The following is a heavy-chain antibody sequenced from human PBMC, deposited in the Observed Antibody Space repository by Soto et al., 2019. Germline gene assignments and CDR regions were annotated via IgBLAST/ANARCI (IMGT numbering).Heavy chain of an antibody. D-gene: IGHD4-17*01. J-gene: IGHJ5*01. CDR1: GFTFFAYW. CDR3: AKEGAVGDYAGENWFDS. V-gene: IGHV3-74*01. CDR2: INSDGSHT. Sequence: EVQLVESGGGLVQPGGSLRLSCAASGFTFFAYWIHWVRQVPGKGLVWVSRINSDGSHTSYADSVRGRFTISRDKSKNTVYLQMNSMTAEDTAVYYCAKEGAVGDYAGENWFDSWGQGSLVTVSS.